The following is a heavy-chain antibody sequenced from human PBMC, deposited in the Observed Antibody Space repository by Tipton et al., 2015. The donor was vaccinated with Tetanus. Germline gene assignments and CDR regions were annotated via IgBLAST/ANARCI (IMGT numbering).Heavy chain of an antibody. CDR3: ARDGGDYIYYGMDV. CDR2: IDPNSGGT. CDR1: GYTFTGYY. J-gene: IGHJ6*02. V-gene: IGHV1-2*02. D-gene: IGHD2-21*01. Sequence: QVQLVQSGAEVKKPGASAKVSCKASGYTFTGYYIYWVRQAPGQGLAWMGWIDPNSGGTVYAQKFQGRVTMTRDTSISTAYMELGSLRSDDTAVYYCARDGGDYIYYGMDVWGPGTTVTVS.